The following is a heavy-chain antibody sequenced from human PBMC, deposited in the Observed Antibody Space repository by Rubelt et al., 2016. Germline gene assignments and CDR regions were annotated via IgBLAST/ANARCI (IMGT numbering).Heavy chain of an antibody. CDR3: ARARYWYSDL. Sequence: QVQLVQSGSELKKPGASVKVSCKASGYTFTSYAISWVRQAPGQGLEWMGGIIPIFGTANYAQKFQGRVTSTADESTVTAYMELSSLRSEETAVYYCARARYWYSDLWGRGTLVTVSS. V-gene: IGHV1-69*01. CDR2: IIPIFGTA. J-gene: IGHJ2*01. CDR1: GYTFTSYA.